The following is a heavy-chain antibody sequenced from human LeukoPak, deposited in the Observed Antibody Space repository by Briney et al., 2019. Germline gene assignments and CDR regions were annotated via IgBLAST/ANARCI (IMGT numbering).Heavy chain of an antibody. Sequence: GGSLRLSCAASGFTLSSNWMHWVRQAPGKGLVWVSRINGDGSSTSYADSVKGRFTISRDNAKNTLYLQMNSLRAEDTAVYYCARDRGSTEFDYWGQGTLVTVSS. CDR2: INGDGSST. D-gene: IGHD1-26*01. J-gene: IGHJ4*02. CDR3: ARDRGSTEFDY. V-gene: IGHV3-74*01. CDR1: GFTLSSNW.